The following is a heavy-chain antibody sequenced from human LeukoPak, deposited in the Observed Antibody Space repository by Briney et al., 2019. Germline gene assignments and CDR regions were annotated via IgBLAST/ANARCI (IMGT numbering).Heavy chain of an antibody. CDR1: GYTFSDLW. V-gene: IGHV5-51*01. CDR2: IFPADSDI. Sequence: GESLKISCKASGYTFSDLWIGWVRQMPGKGLEWMGIIFPADSDIRYSPSFVGQVTMSVDKSTNTAFLQWSSLKASDTAMYYCARGIGAATVTDAFDIWGQGTMVTVSS. CDR3: ARGIGAATVTDAFDI. J-gene: IGHJ3*02. D-gene: IGHD6-13*01.